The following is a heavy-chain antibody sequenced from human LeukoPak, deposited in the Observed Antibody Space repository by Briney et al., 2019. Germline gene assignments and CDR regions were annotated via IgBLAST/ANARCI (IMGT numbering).Heavy chain of an antibody. D-gene: IGHD2-2*02. V-gene: IGHV3-13*01. Sequence: GGSLRLSCAASGFTFSSYDMHWVRQATGKGLEWVSAIGTAGDTYYPGSVKGRFTISRENAKNSLYLQMNSLRAGDTAVYYCARAGLVPAAIQDYYYYMDVWGKGTTVTVSS. J-gene: IGHJ6*03. CDR1: GFTFSSYD. CDR3: ARAGLVPAAIQDYYYYMDV. CDR2: IGTAGDT.